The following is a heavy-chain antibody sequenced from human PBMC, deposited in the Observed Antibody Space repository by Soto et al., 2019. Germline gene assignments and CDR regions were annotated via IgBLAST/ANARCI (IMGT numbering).Heavy chain of an antibody. CDR2: IWYDGSNK. V-gene: IGHV3-33*01. Sequence: QVQLVESGGGVVQPGRSLRLSCAASGFTFSSYGMHWVRQDPGQGLEWVAVIWYDGSNKYYADSVKGRFTISRDNSKNSLYLQMNSLRAEDTAVYYCARDALRYFDPYYYGMDVWGQGTTVTVSS. J-gene: IGHJ6*02. CDR1: GFTFSSYG. CDR3: ARDALRYFDPYYYGMDV. D-gene: IGHD3-9*01.